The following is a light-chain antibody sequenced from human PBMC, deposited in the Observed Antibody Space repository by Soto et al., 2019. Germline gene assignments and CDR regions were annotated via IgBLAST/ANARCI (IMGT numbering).Light chain of an antibody. V-gene: IGKV3-11*01. Sequence: EIVLTQSPATQSLSPGERATLSCRASQSVSSYLAWYQQKPGQAPRLLIYDASNRATGIPARFSGSGSGTDFTLTISSLEPEDFAIYYCKQRSNWPPVTFGGGTKVEIK. CDR3: KQRSNWPPVT. J-gene: IGKJ4*01. CDR1: QSVSSY. CDR2: DAS.